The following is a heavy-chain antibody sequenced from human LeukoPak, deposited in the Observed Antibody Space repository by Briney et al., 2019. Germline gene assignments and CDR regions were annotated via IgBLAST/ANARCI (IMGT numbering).Heavy chain of an antibody. D-gene: IGHD2-21*02. CDR3: ARTPYCGGDCYVDY. J-gene: IGHJ4*02. Sequence: SGPTLLNPTQTLTLTCTFSGFSLSTSGMRVRWIRQPPGKALEWLSHIDWDDDKFYSTSLKTRLTISKDTSKNQVVLTMTNMDPVDTATYYCARTPYCGGDCYVDYWGQGTLVTVSS. V-gene: IGHV2-70*04. CDR1: GFSLSTSGMR. CDR2: IDWDDDK.